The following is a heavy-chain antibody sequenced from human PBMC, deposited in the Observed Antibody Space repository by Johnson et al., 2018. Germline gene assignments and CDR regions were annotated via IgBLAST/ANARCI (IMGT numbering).Heavy chain of an antibody. J-gene: IGHJ6*03. CDR2: ISYDGSNK. CDR3: AKDYGDYAFGYYYYMDV. Sequence: QVQLVQSGGGVVQPGRSLRLSCAASGFTFSSYGMHWVRQAPGKGLEWVAVISYDGSNKYYADSVKGRFTISRDNSKNTLDLKKNSLRAEDTAVYYCAKDYGDYAFGYYYYMDVWGKGTTVTVSS. D-gene: IGHD4-17*01. V-gene: IGHV3-30*18. CDR1: GFTFSSYG.